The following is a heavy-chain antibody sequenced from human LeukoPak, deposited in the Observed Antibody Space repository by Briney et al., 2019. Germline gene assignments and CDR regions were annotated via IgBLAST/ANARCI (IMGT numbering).Heavy chain of an antibody. D-gene: IGHD5-12*01. CDR1: GFTFSSYW. Sequence: GGSLRLSCAASGFTFSSYWMHWVRQPPGKGLVWVSRITSDGSSTSYADSVKGRFTISRDNAKNTLYLQMNSLRAEDTAVYYCARDLGQWLRSRRGLDYWGQGTLVTVSS. CDR2: ITSDGSST. CDR3: ARDLGQWLRSRRGLDY. V-gene: IGHV3-74*01. J-gene: IGHJ4*02.